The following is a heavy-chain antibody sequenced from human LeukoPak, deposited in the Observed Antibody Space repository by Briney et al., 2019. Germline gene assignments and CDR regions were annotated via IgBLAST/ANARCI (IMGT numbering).Heavy chain of an antibody. D-gene: IGHD1-26*01. V-gene: IGHV4-39*01. Sequence: SETLSLTCTVSGGSISSSSYYWGWIRQPPGKGLEWIGSIHYSGSTYYNPSLKSRVTISVDTSKDQFSLKLSSVTAADTAVYYCARLRRVGATNFDYWGQGTLVTVSS. J-gene: IGHJ4*02. CDR1: GGSISSSSYY. CDR2: IHYSGST. CDR3: ARLRRVGATNFDY.